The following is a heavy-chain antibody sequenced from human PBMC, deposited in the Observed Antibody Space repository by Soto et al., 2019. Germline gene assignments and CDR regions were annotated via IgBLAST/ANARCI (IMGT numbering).Heavy chain of an antibody. D-gene: IGHD3-10*01. V-gene: IGHV4-31*03. CDR1: GGSISSGGYY. CDR2: IYYSGST. J-gene: IGHJ5*02. Sequence: SETLSLTCTVSGGSISSGGYYWSWIRQHPGKGLEWIGYIYYSGSTYYNPSLKSRVTISVDTSKDQFSLKLSSVTAADTAVYYCARDRGGGYYGSGSYISWFDPWGQGTLVTVSS. CDR3: ARDRGGGYYGSGSYISWFDP.